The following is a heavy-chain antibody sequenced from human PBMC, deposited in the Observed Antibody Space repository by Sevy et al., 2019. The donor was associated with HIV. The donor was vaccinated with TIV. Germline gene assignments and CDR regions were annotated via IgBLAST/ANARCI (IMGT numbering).Heavy chain of an antibody. V-gene: IGHV4-34*01. J-gene: IGHJ4*02. CDR1: RGSFTGYY. Sequence: SETLSLTCAVYRGSFTGYYWGWIRQPPGKGLEWIGEINHSGSTTYNPSLKSRVTISVDTSRNQFSLRLTSVTAADTAVYYCARGVGNSYGYDPDYWGQGTLVTVSS. CDR3: ARGVGNSYGYDPDY. CDR2: INHSGST. D-gene: IGHD5-18*01.